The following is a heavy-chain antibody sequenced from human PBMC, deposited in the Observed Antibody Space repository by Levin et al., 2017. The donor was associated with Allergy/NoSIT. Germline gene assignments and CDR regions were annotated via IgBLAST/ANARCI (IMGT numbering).Heavy chain of an antibody. J-gene: IGHJ6*03. Sequence: PGGSLRLSCAASGFAFSDYAMTWVRQAPGKGLEWVAQIRSSGRIMYNQDFVQGRFIISRDNAKNLMYLQMNNLRAEDTAVYYCTRYDRIYYNMDVWGKGTTVTVSS. CDR3: TRYDRIYYNMDV. CDR2: IRSSGRIM. CDR1: GFAFSDYA. D-gene: IGHD3-16*01. V-gene: IGHV3-48*03.